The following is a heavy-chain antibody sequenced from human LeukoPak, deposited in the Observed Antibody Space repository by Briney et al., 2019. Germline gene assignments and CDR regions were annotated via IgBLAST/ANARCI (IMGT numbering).Heavy chain of an antibody. CDR1: GGSISSGSYY. CDR3: ASADTRDIVVVLH. Sequence: SETLSLTCTVSGGSISSGSYYWSWIWQPAGKGLEWIGRIYTSGSTNYNPSLKSRVTISVDTSKNQFSLKLSSVTAADTAVYYCASADTRDIVVVLHWGQGTLVTVSS. D-gene: IGHD2-2*01. V-gene: IGHV4-61*02. J-gene: IGHJ4*02. CDR2: IYTSGST.